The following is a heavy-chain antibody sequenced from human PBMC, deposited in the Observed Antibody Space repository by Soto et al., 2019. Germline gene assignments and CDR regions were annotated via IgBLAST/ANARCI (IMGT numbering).Heavy chain of an antibody. CDR2: IDPSDSYT. J-gene: IGHJ6*02. V-gene: IGHV5-10-1*01. Sequence: PGESLKISCKGSGYSFTSYWSSWVRQMPGKGLEWMGRIDPSDSYTNYSPSFQGHVTISADKSISTAYLQWSSLKASDTAMYYCATNELYCSSTSCYHFPPNYYYGMDVWGQGTTVTVSS. D-gene: IGHD2-2*01. CDR3: ATNELYCSSTSCYHFPPNYYYGMDV. CDR1: GYSFTSYW.